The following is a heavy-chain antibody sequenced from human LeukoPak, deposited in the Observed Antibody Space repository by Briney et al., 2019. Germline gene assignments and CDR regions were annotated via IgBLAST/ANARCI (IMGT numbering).Heavy chain of an antibody. V-gene: IGHV3-7*01. D-gene: IGHD2-21*01. CDR3: ARENSQTQDAFDI. CDR1: GFTFSSYW. Sequence: GGSLRLSCAASGFTFSSYWMSWVRQAPGKGLEWVANIKQDGSEKYYVDSVKGRFTISRDNAKNSLYLQMNSLRAEDTAVYYCARENSQTQDAFDIWGQGTMVTVSS. CDR2: IKQDGSEK. J-gene: IGHJ3*02.